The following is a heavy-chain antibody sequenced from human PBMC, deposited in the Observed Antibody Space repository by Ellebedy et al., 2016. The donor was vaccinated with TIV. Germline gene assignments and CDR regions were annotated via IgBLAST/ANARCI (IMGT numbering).Heavy chain of an antibody. D-gene: IGHD2-8*01. J-gene: IGHJ3*02. CDR3: ARRMVVGYSRPHAFDI. CDR1: GYTFPNYW. Sequence: GESLKISCKGSGYTFPNYWIAWVRQTPGKGLEWMGIVPPEDSDARYSPSFQGQVVISVDKSIATAYLQWSSLQASDTAIYYCARRMVVGYSRPHAFDIWGQGTLVTVSS. CDR2: VPPEDSDA. V-gene: IGHV5-51*01.